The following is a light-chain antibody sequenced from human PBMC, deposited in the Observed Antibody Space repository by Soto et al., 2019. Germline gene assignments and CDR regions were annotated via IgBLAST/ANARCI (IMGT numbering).Light chain of an antibody. CDR2: AAS. CDR3: EQSYSIPWT. V-gene: IGKV1-39*01. CDR1: QSISSY. Sequence: DIQMTQSPSSLSASVGDRVTITCRASQSISSYLNWYQQKPGKAPKVLIYAASSLQGGIPSRCSGSGSGTDFTLTINSLQPEDFATYYREQSYSIPWTFGQGTKVEIK. J-gene: IGKJ1*01.